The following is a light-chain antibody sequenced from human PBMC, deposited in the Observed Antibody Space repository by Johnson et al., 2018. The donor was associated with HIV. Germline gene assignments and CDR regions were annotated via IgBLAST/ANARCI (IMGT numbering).Light chain of an antibody. CDR1: SSNIGNNF. V-gene: IGLV1-51*01. J-gene: IGLJ1*01. Sequence: QSVLTQPPSVSAAPGQKVTVSCSGSSSNIGNNFVSWYQQVPGTAPKLLIYDTDKRPSGIPDRFSGSKSGTSATLGINGLHTGDEAAYYCGTWDNSLSAGVFGSGTKVTVL. CDR3: GTWDNSLSAGV. CDR2: DTD.